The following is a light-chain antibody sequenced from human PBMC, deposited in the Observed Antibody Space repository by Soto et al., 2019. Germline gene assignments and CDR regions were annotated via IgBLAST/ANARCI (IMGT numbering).Light chain of an antibody. V-gene: IGLV1-40*01. J-gene: IGLJ2*01. CDR3: QSYDRNLSGSL. CDR1: SSNIGAGYD. Sequence: QSVLTQPPSVSGAPGQRVTISCTGSSSNIGAGYDVHWYQQLPGTAPQLLIYINTNRPSGVPDRFSGFKSGTSASLAITGLQAEDEADYYCQSYDRNLSGSLFGGGTKLTVL. CDR2: INT.